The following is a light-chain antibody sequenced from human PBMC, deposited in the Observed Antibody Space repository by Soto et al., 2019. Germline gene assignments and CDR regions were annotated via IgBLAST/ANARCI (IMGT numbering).Light chain of an antibody. CDR3: YQYNRWPFT. CDR1: QSVISN. J-gene: IGKJ3*01. CDR2: GAS. V-gene: IGKV3-15*01. Sequence: EMVMTQSPVTLSVSPGESATLSCRASQSVISNLDWYQQKPGQAPRLLIYGASTRATGIPNRFSGSGSGAAFTITISSLQPGDFEVYYCYQYNRWPFTFGPGTKVDIK.